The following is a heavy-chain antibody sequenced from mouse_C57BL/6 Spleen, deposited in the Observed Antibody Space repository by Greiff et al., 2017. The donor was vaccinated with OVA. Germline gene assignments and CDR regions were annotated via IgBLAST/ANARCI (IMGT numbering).Heavy chain of an antibody. V-gene: IGHV1-64*01. Sequence: QLQQSGAELVKPGASVKLSCKASGYTFTSYWMHWVKQRPGQGLEWIGMIHPNSGSTNYNEKFKSKATLTVDKSSSTAYMQLSSLTSEDSAVYYCARSVVATRDYWGQGTTLTVSS. CDR3: ARSVVATRDY. D-gene: IGHD1-1*01. J-gene: IGHJ2*01. CDR2: IHPNSGST. CDR1: GYTFTSYW.